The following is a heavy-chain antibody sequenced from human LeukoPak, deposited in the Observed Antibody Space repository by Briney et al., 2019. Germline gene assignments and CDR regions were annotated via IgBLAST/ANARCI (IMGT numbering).Heavy chain of an antibody. Sequence: ASVKVSCKASGYTFTSYYMHWVRQAPGQGLEWMGIINPSGGSTSYAQKFQGRVTMTRDTSISTAYMELSRLRSDDTAVYYCFPDSSGYYYSYWGQGTLVTVSS. J-gene: IGHJ4*02. CDR1: GYTFTSYY. D-gene: IGHD3-22*01. V-gene: IGHV1-46*01. CDR2: INPSGGST. CDR3: FPDSSGYYYSY.